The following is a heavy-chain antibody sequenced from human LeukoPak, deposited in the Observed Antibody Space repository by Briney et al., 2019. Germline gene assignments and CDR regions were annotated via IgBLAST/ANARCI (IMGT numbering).Heavy chain of an antibody. V-gene: IGHV1-2*02. Sequence: ASVKVFCKASGYTFTAYYMHWVRQAPGQGLEWKGWSNPNSGGTNYAQKFQGRVTMTRDTSISTAYMELSRLRSDDTALYYCAREEGYCSSTSCHIDSWGQGTLVTVSS. CDR2: SNPNSGGT. CDR1: GYTFTAYY. D-gene: IGHD2-2*01. J-gene: IGHJ4*02. CDR3: AREEGYCSSTSCHIDS.